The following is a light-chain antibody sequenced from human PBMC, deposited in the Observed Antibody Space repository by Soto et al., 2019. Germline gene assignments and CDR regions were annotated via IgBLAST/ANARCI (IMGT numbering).Light chain of an antibody. J-gene: IGKJ3*01. V-gene: IGKV1-39*01. CDR3: QQGFNTPHT. CDR2: AAS. Sequence: DIPMTQSPSSLSASVGDRVTITCRASQSINNCLNWYQQKPGKAPNLLIYAASSLQSGVPSRFSGSGSGTHFTLTISSLQPEDFATYYCQQGFNTPHTFGPGTKVDIK. CDR1: QSINNC.